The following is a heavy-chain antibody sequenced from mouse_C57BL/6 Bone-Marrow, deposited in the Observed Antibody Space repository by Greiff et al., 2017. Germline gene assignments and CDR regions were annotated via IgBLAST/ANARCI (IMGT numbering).Heavy chain of an antibody. CDR1: GYTFTSYW. CDR2: IHPNSGST. Sequence: QVQLKQPGAELVKPGASVTLSCKASGYTFTSYWMHWVKQRPGQGLEWIGMIHPNSGSTNYNEKFKSKATLTVDKSSSTAYMQLSSLTSEDSAVYYCARQLGRALYAMDYWGQGTSVTVSS. CDR3: ARQLGRALYAMDY. J-gene: IGHJ4*01. V-gene: IGHV1-64*01. D-gene: IGHD4-1*02.